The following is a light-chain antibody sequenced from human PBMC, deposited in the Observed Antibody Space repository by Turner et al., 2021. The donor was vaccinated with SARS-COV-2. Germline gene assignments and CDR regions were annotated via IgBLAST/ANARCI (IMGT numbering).Light chain of an antibody. CDR2: ASS. V-gene: IGKV3-15*01. CDR1: QSISTN. J-gene: IGKJ2*01. Sequence: EIVMTQSPTTLSVSPGERATLSCRASQSISTNLAWYQQNPAQAPRLLIYASSTRATGIPAKFSGSGSGTEFTLAISSLQSEDFAVYYCQQYNSAPFTFGQGTKVEI. CDR3: QQYNSAPFT.